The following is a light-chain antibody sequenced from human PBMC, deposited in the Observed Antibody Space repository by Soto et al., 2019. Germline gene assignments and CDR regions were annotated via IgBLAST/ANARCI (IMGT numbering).Light chain of an antibody. CDR2: GAS. CDR3: QQYGSSPPT. V-gene: IGKV3-20*01. Sequence: EIVLTQSPATLSLSPGERATLSCRASQSVSSSYLAWYQQKPGQAPRLLIYGASSRATGIPDRFSGSGSGTDFTLTISRLEPEDFAVHYCQQYGSSPPTFGQGTKVDIK. CDR1: QSVSSSY. J-gene: IGKJ1*01.